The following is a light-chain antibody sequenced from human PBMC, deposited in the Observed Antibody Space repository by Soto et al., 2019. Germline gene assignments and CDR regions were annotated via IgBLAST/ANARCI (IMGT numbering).Light chain of an antibody. CDR1: QDLNNF. Sequence: DIQMTQSPSSLSASVGGRATITCRASQDLNNFLAWFHQKPGKAPKPLIYSASSLQDGVPSRFSGSGSGTHFTLTISSLQPEDFATYFCLQYDRFPATFGGGTRVDIE. CDR3: LQYDRFPAT. CDR2: SAS. V-gene: IGKV1-16*01. J-gene: IGKJ4*01.